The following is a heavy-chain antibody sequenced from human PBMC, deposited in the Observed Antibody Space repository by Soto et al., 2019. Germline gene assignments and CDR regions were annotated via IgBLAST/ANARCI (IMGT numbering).Heavy chain of an antibody. CDR1: GFSFSAYA. Sequence: PGGSLRLSCAASGFSFSAYAMNWVRQAPGKGLQWVSGLVGNGGDKTYADSVRGRFTVSRDNAKNTLYLQMNSLRDEDTAVYYCARRWEYFYMDVWGKGTRSPSP. CDR2: LVGNGGDK. V-gene: IGHV3-23*01. D-gene: IGHD1-26*01. CDR3: ARRWEYFYMDV. J-gene: IGHJ6*03.